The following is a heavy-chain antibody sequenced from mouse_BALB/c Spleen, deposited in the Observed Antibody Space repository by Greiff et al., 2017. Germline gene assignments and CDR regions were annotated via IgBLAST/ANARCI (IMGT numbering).Heavy chain of an antibody. Sequence: VESGGGLVQPGGSRKLSCAASGFTFSSFGMHWVRQAPEKGLEWVAYISSGSSTIYYADTVKGRFTISRDNPKNTLFLQMTSLRSEDTAMYYCARLDGYYGDYAMDYWGQGTSVTVSS. CDR3: ARLDGYYGDYAMDY. J-gene: IGHJ4*01. V-gene: IGHV5-17*02. CDR2: ISSGSSTI. D-gene: IGHD2-3*01. CDR1: GFTFSSFG.